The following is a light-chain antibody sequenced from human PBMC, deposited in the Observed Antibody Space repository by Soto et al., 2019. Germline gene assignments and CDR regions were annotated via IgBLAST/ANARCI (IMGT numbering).Light chain of an antibody. J-gene: IGKJ1*01. CDR3: QQCNNWPLT. V-gene: IGKV3-11*01. CDR1: QSVSSY. Sequence: LTQSPSFLSLSPGARATISCWVSQSVSSYLDWYQKKNGKAPRLLIYDASTRATGIPARLSGSGYGTDLTITISSIESEDFAVYYCQQCNNWPLTFGQGTKVDIK. CDR2: DAS.